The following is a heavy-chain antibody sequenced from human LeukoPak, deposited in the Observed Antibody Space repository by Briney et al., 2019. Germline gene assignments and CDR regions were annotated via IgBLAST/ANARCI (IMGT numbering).Heavy chain of an antibody. V-gene: IGHV3-23*01. J-gene: IGHJ4*02. Sequence: GGSLRLSCAASGFTFSSYAMSWVRQAPGKGLEWVSAISGSGGSTYYADSVKGRFTISRDNSKNTLSLQVSSLRAEDTVVYYCAKDRYSYAFEYSDSWGQGTLVTVSS. CDR1: GFTFSSYA. CDR2: ISGSGGST. D-gene: IGHD5-18*01. CDR3: AKDRYSYAFEYSDS.